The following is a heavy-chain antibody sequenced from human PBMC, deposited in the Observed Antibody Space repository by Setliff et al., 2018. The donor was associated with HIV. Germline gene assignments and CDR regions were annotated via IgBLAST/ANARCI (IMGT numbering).Heavy chain of an antibody. J-gene: IGHJ4*02. CDR2: INHSGST. Sequence: SETLSLTCAVYGGSLSGYYWSWIRQPPGKGLEWFGEINHSGSTNYNPSLKSRVTISVDTSKNQFSLKLSSATAEDTAVYYCAKDPRAAVATICDYWGQGTLVTVSS. D-gene: IGHD5-12*01. CDR1: GGSLSGYY. V-gene: IGHV4-34*01. CDR3: AKDPRAAVATICDY.